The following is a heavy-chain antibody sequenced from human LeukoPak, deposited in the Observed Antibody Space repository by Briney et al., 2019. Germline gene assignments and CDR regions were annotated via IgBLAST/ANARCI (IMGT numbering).Heavy chain of an antibody. J-gene: IGHJ4*02. CDR1: GGSISSYY. Sequence: SETLSLTCTVSGGSISSYYWSWIRQPPGKGLEWIGYIYYSGSTNYNPSLKSRVTISVDTSKNQFSLKLSSVTAADTAVYYCAGGGDSGGYYYPMFDYWGQGTLVTVSS. CDR2: IYYSGST. V-gene: IGHV4-59*01. CDR3: AGGGDSGGYYYPMFDY. D-gene: IGHD3-22*01.